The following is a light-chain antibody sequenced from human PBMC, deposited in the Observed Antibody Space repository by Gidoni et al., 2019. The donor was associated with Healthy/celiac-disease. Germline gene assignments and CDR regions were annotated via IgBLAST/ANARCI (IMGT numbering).Light chain of an antibody. Sequence: EIVLTQSPGTLSLSPGERATLSCRASQSVSSSYLAWYQQKPGQASRLLIYGASSRATGIPDRFSGSGSGTDFTLTISRLEPEDFAVYYCQQYGSSQGLTFGGGTKVEIK. CDR3: QQYGSSQGLT. V-gene: IGKV3-20*01. CDR2: GAS. J-gene: IGKJ4*01. CDR1: QSVSSSY.